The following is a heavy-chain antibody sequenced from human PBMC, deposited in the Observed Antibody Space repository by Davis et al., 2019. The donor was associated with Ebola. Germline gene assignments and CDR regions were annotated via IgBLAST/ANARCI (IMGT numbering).Heavy chain of an antibody. CDR1: GDSINSHY. J-gene: IGHJ4*02. V-gene: IGHV4-59*11. CDR3: AKGWDSSGWQD. D-gene: IGHD6-19*01. CDR2: IYYSGST. Sequence: MPSETLSLTCTVSGDSINSHYWSWIRQPPGKGLEWIGNIYYSGSTNYNPSLKSRVTISVDSSKNHFSLNLRSVTAADTAVYYCAKGWDSSGWQDWGQGTLVTVSS.